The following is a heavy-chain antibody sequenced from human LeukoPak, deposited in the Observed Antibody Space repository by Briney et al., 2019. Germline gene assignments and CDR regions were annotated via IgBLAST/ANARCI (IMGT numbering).Heavy chain of an antibody. Sequence: SETLSLTCPADGSSFSGYYWSWIRQPPGKGLKWIGEINHSGSTNYNPSLKSRVTISVDTSKNQFSLKLSSVTAADTAVYYCARGPRCSGGSCYSVRVDPWGQGTLVTVSS. CDR1: GSSFSGYY. V-gene: IGHV4-34*01. J-gene: IGHJ5*02. CDR2: INHSGST. D-gene: IGHD2-15*01. CDR3: ARGPRCSGGSCYSVRVDP.